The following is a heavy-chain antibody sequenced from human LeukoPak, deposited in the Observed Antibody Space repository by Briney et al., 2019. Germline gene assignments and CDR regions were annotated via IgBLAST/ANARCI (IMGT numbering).Heavy chain of an antibody. CDR3: ATGIGYCSGGSCGDYFDY. CDR1: GFTFSSYA. CDR2: ISYDGSNK. Sequence: GRSLRLSCAASGFTFSSYAMHWVRQAPGKGLEWVAVISYDGSNKYYADSVKGRFTISRDDSKNTLYLQMNSLRAEDTAVYYCATGIGYCSGGSCGDYFDYWGQGTLVTVSS. J-gene: IGHJ4*02. D-gene: IGHD2-15*01. V-gene: IGHV3-30*04.